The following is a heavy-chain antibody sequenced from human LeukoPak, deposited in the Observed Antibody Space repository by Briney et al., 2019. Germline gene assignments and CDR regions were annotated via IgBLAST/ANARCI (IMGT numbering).Heavy chain of an antibody. CDR2: ISDSGGST. CDR3: TRKREKYYDSPVDY. CDR1: GLTVNNNY. V-gene: IGHV3-23*01. D-gene: IGHD3-22*01. Sequence: GGSLRLSCAASGLTVNNNYMNWVREAPGKGLEWVSAISDSGGSTYYADSVKGRFTISRTNSKNTLYLKMSSLRAEDTAIYSGTRKREKYYDSPVDYWGQGTLVTVSS. J-gene: IGHJ4*02.